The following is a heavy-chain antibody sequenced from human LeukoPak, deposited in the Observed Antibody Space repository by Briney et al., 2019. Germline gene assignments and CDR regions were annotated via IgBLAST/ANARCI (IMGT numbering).Heavy chain of an antibody. CDR3: ARGPHI. J-gene: IGHJ3*02. CDR2: IKPDGSER. Sequence: PGGSLRLSCADSRFTFSNYWMNWVRQAPGKGLECVATIKPDGSERYYVDSVKGRFTISRDNAKNLLYLQMNSLRADDTAVYYCARGPHIWGQGTMVTVSS. CDR1: RFTFSNYW. V-gene: IGHV3-7*03.